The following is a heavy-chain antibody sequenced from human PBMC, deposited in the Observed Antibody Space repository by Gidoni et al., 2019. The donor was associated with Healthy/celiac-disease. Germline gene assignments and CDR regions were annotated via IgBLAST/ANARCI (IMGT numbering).Heavy chain of an antibody. CDR3: ARGIGDGYNYGDFDY. D-gene: IGHD5-12*01. V-gene: IGHV1-69*01. J-gene: IGHJ4*02. CDR1: EGTFSRYA. CDR2: IIPSFVTA. Sequence: QVQLVQSGAEVKKPGSSVKVSCKASEGTFSRYAISWVRQAPGQGLEWMGGIIPSFVTANYAQKFQGRVTITADESTSTAYMELSSLRSEDTAVYYCARGIGDGYNYGDFDYWGQGTLVTVSS.